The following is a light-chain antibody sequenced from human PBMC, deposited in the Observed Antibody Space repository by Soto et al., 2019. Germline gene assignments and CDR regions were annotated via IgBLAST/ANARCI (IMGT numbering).Light chain of an antibody. CDR2: EDD. J-gene: IGLJ2*01. CDR3: QSYDSDTVI. V-gene: IGLV6-57*01. Sequence: NFMLTQPHSVSESPGKTVTISCTRSSGSIASNYVQWYQQRPGSSPSIVIYEDDQRPSGVPDRFSGSIDSSSSSASLTISXXXXXXXADYYCQSYDSDTVIFGGGTKVTV. CDR1: SGSIASNY.